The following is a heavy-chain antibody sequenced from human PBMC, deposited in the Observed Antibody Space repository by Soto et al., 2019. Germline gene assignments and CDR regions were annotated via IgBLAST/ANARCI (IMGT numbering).Heavy chain of an antibody. V-gene: IGHV4-30-2*01. J-gene: IGHJ6*02. Sequence: SETLSLTCAVSGGSISSGGYSWSWIRQPPGKGLEWIGYIYHSGSTYYNPSLKSRVTISVDRSKNQFSLKLSSVTAADTAVYYCDRETRQRYDFWRRSLVDVWGQGTPVTVSS. CDR2: IYHSGST. CDR1: GGSISSGGYS. D-gene: IGHD3-3*01. CDR3: DRETRQRYDFWRRSLVDV.